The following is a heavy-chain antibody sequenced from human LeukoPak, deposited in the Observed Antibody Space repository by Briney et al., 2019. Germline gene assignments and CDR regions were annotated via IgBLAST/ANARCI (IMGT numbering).Heavy chain of an antibody. D-gene: IGHD3-10*01. J-gene: IGHJ4*02. CDR2: ISSSSSTI. CDR1: GFTFSSYS. Sequence: SGGSLRLSCAASGFTFSSYSMNWVRQAPGKGLEWVSYISSSSSTIYYADSVKGRFTISRDNAKNSLYLQMNSLRAEDTAVYYCARDLRDMSITMVRGVIDYWGQGTLVTVSS. CDR3: ARDLRDMSITMVRGVIDY. V-gene: IGHV3-48*01.